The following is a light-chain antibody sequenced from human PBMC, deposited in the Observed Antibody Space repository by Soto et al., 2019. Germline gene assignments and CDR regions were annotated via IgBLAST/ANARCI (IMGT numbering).Light chain of an antibody. CDR1: QRGSSSY. CDR3: QQYGSAPWT. Sequence: EIVLTQSPGTLSLSPGESVTISCRASQRGSSSYLAWYQQKPGQAPRLLIYGASSRATGIADRFSGSGSGTDFTLTISRLEPEAFAVYSCQQYGSAPWTFRQGTKVEIK. CDR2: GAS. V-gene: IGKV3-20*01. J-gene: IGKJ1*01.